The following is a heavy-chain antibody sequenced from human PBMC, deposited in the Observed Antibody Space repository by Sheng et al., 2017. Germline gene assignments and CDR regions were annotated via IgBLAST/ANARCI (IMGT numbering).Heavy chain of an antibody. CDR3: TTDFRGYSGYQEIDY. D-gene: IGHD5-12*01. J-gene: IGHJ4*02. Sequence: EVQLVESGGGLVKPGVSLRLSCAASGFTFSNAWMSWVRQAPGKGLEWVGRIKSKTEGGTTDYAAPVKGRFTISRDDSENTLHLQMNSLKTEDTAVYYCTTDFRGYSGYQEIDYWGQGTLVTVS. CDR2: IKSKTEGGTT. CDR1: GFTFSNAW. V-gene: IGHV3-15*01.